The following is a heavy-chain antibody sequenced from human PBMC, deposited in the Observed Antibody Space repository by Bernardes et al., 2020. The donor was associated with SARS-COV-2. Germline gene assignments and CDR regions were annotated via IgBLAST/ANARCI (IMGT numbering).Heavy chain of an antibody. Sequence: SETLSLTCTVSGGSISSSSYYWGWIRQPPGKGLEWIGSIYYSGSTYYNPSLKSRVTISVDTSKNQFSLKLSSVTAADTAVYYCARTYDFWSGYYGYWGQGTLVTVSS. V-gene: IGHV4-39*01. CDR2: IYYSGST. J-gene: IGHJ4*02. CDR3: ARTYDFWSGYYGY. CDR1: GGSISSSSYY. D-gene: IGHD3-3*01.